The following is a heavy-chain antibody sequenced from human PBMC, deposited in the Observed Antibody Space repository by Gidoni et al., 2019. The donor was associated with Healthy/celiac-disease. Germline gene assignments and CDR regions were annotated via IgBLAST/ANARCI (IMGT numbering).Heavy chain of an antibody. CDR3: ARSAADWNYYDSSGYYYFDY. V-gene: IGHV4-39*01. D-gene: IGHD3-22*01. CDR1: GGSISSSSYY. J-gene: IGHJ4*02. Sequence: QLQLQESGPGLVKPSETLSLTCTVSGGSISSSSYYWGWIRNPPGKGLEWIGSIYYSGSTYYNPSLKSRVTISVYTSKNQFSLKLSSVTAADTAVYYCARSAADWNYYDSSGYYYFDYWGQGTLVTVSS. CDR2: IYYSGST.